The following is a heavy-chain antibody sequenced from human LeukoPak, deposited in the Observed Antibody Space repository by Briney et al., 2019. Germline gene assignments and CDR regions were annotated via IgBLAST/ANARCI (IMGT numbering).Heavy chain of an antibody. CDR3: ARAYCGGDCYSSDAFDI. V-gene: IGHV5-51*01. CDR2: IYPGDSDT. D-gene: IGHD2-21*02. J-gene: IGHJ3*02. Sequence: GESLKISCKGSGYSFTSYWIGWVRQMPGKGLEWMGIIYPGDSDTRYSPSFQGQVTISADKSISTAYLQWSSLKASDTAMYYCARAYCGGDCYSSDAFDIWGQGTMVTVSS. CDR1: GYSFTSYW.